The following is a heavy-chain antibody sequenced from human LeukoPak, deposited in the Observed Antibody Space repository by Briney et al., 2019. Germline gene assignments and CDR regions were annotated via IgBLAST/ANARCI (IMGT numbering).Heavy chain of an antibody. Sequence: ASVKVSCKASGYTFTGYYMHWVRQAPGQGLEWMGWINPNSGGTNYAQKFQGRVTMTRDTSISTAYMELSRLRSDDTAVYYCATDYYDSSGYWSSRHDYWGQGTLVTVSS. D-gene: IGHD3-22*01. CDR2: INPNSGGT. CDR1: GYTFTGYY. CDR3: ATDYYDSSGYWSSRHDY. V-gene: IGHV1-2*02. J-gene: IGHJ4*02.